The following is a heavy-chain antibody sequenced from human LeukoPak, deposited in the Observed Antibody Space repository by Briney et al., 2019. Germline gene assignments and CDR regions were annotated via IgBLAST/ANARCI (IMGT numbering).Heavy chain of an antibody. V-gene: IGHV1-2*02. J-gene: IGHJ6*02. Sequence: GASVKVSCKASGYTFTGYYMHWVRQAPGQGLEWMGWINPNSGGTNYAQKFQGRVTMTRDTSISTAHMELSRLRSDDTAVYYCYSGSYYVGVRPMDVWGQGTTVTVSS. CDR1: GYTFTGYY. CDR3: YSGSYYVGVRPMDV. CDR2: INPNSGGT. D-gene: IGHD1-26*01.